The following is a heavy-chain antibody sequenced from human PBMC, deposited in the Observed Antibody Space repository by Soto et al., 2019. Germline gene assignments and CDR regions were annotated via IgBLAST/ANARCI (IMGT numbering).Heavy chain of an antibody. D-gene: IGHD1-26*01. CDR2: IYYSGST. J-gene: IGHJ6*02. Sequence: QVQLQESGPGLVKPSETLSLTCTVSGGSISSYYWSWIRQPPGKGLEWIGYIYYSGSTNYNPSLKRRVTISGDTSMNQVSLERSSVTAADTAVYYCARGHSGGYRTGEGYHYGMDVWGQGTTVTVSS. V-gene: IGHV4-59*01. CDR1: GGSISSYY. CDR3: ARGHSGGYRTGEGYHYGMDV.